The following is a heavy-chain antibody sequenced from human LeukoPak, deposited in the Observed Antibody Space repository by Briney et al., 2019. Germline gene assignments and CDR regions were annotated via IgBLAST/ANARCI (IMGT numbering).Heavy chain of an antibody. CDR2: INPNSGGT. V-gene: IGHV1-2*02. CDR1: GYTFTSYY. D-gene: IGHD6-13*01. CDR3: ATTGDSSSRNYYYYMDV. J-gene: IGHJ6*03. Sequence: ASVRVSCKASGYTFTSYYMHWVRQAPGQGLEWMGWINPNSGGTNYAQKFQGRVTMTRDTSISTAYMELSRLRSDDTAVYYCATTGDSSSRNYYYYMDVWGKGTTVTISS.